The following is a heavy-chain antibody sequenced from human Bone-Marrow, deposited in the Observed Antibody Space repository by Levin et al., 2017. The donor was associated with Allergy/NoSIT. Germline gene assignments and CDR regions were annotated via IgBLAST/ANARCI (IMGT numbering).Heavy chain of an antibody. J-gene: IGHJ6*02. Sequence: LSLTCAASGFAFSNYGIHWVRQAPGKGLEWVAVMSYDGTNKYYADSVKGRFSISRDNSRYTVYLQMNSLRVGDTAVYYCAKDLVPYCSSLTCYLGGYCMDVWGQGTKVTVSS. CDR2: MSYDGTNK. CDR3: AKDLVPYCSSLTCYLGGYCMDV. CDR1: GFAFSNYG. V-gene: IGHV3-30*18. D-gene: IGHD2-2*01.